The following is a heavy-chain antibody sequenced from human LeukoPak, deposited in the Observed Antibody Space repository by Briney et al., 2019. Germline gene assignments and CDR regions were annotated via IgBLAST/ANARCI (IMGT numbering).Heavy chain of an antibody. Sequence: PGGSLRLSCTASGFTFSTSWMHWVRQAPGKGLVWVSRINSDGSSTSYADSVKGRFTISRDNAKNTLYLQMNSLGAEDTAMYYCARASMRMTTAGLVDYWGQGTLVTVSS. D-gene: IGHD6-13*01. V-gene: IGHV3-74*01. J-gene: IGHJ4*02. CDR1: GFTFSTSW. CDR3: ARASMRMTTAGLVDY. CDR2: INSDGSST.